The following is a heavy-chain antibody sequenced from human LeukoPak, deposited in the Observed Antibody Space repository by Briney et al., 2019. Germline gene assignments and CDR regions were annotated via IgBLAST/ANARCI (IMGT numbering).Heavy chain of an antibody. J-gene: IGHJ4*02. Sequence: PGGSLRLSCAASGFTFSKYWMLWVRQAPGKGLESVSRINTDGTVTTYADSVKGRFTVSRDNADNTMFLQMNSVRDEDTAVYYCATKPWLAPTPDSWGQGTPVTVSS. CDR3: ATKPWLAPTPDS. D-gene: IGHD6-19*01. CDR1: GFTFSKYW. V-gene: IGHV3-74*01. CDR2: INTDGTVT.